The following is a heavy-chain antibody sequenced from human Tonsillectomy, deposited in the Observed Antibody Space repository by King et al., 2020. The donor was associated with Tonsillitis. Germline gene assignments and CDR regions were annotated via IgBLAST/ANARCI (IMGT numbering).Heavy chain of an antibody. J-gene: IGHJ4*02. V-gene: IGHV1-46*03. CDR3: ATQGRGTWGLTLVRNWWSPHYLDY. CDR1: GYTFTSNY. Sequence: QLVQSGAEVKKPGASVKVSCTASGYTFTSNYMHWVRQAPGQGLEWMGIINPSDGSTNYAQNFQARISMTRDTSSSTVYMELSSLRSEDTAVYYCATQGRGTWGLTLVRNWWSPHYLDYWGQGTLVTVSS. D-gene: IGHD3-10*01. CDR2: INPSDGST.